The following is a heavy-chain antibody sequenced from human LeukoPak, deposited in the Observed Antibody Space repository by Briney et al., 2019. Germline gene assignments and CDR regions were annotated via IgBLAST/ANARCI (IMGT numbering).Heavy chain of an antibody. CDR2: ITKTGRTT. Sequence: GGSLRISCAASGGSFNAYAMTWVRQAPGKGLEWVSSITKTGRTTSYTGSVKGRFTISRDNSKNTLHLQMNRLRVEDTALYFCAKDHDNTDSYYYFDSWGLGTLVTVSS. V-gene: IGHV3-23*01. CDR3: AKDHDNTDSYYYFDS. CDR1: GGSFNAYA. J-gene: IGHJ4*02. D-gene: IGHD3-10*01.